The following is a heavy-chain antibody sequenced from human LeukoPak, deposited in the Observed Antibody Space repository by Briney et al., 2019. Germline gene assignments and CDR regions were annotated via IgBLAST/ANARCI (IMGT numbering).Heavy chain of an antibody. CDR3: ARDGYDSSGYQDY. Sequence: GGSLRLSCAASGFTFSSYAMSWVRQAPGKGLEWVSVIYSGGSTYHAGAVMGLFTTSTDNSKNTLYLQMNGLRAEYTAVYYWARDGYDSSGYQDYWGQGTLVTVSS. J-gene: IGHJ4*02. CDR2: IYSGGST. D-gene: IGHD3-22*01. CDR1: GFTFSSYA. V-gene: IGHV3-53*01.